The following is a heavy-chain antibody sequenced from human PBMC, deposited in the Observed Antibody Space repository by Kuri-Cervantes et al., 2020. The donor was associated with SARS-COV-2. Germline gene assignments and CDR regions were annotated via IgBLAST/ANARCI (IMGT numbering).Heavy chain of an antibody. Sequence: SVKVSCKAPGGAFSSYAISWVRQAPGQGLEWMGGIIPIFGIANYAQKFQGRVTITADKSTSTAYMELSSLRSEDTAVYYCARGRYSYGYGWFDPWGQGTLVTVSS. CDR1: GGAFSSYA. CDR3: ARGRYSYGYGWFDP. CDR2: IIPIFGIA. D-gene: IGHD5-18*01. V-gene: IGHV1-69*10. J-gene: IGHJ5*02.